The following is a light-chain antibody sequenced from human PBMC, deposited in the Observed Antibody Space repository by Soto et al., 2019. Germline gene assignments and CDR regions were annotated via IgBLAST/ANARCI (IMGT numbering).Light chain of an antibody. V-gene: IGLV1-51*01. CDR2: DNN. Sequence: QAVLTQPPSVSAAPGQKVTISCSGSSSNIGNNYVSWYQQLPGTAPKLLIYDNNKRPSGIPDRFSGSTSGTSATLGITGLQTGDEADYYCGTWDSSLSASFGGGTQLTVL. CDR1: SSNIGNNY. J-gene: IGLJ7*01. CDR3: GTWDSSLSAS.